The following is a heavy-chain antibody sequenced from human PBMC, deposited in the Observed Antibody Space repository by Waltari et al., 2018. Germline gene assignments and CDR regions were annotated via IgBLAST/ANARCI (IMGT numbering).Heavy chain of an antibody. D-gene: IGHD3-3*01. CDR2: VDPEDGET. CDR1: GYSFTDTL. Sequence: EVHLTQSGAEVKKPGATGKLPCKASGYSFTDTLLHWVRQGPGKGPEWIGRVDPEDGETTLAEKFEGRVTITADTSTDTAYMDLSRLRSEDTALYYCMTLPIFGLVIKNYWGQGTLVTVSS. V-gene: IGHV1-69-2*01. J-gene: IGHJ1*01. CDR3: MTLPIFGLVIKNY.